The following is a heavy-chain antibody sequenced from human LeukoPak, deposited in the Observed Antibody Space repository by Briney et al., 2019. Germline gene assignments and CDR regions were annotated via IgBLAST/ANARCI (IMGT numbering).Heavy chain of an antibody. CDR3: ARVRGPSYYYGSGSYNWFDP. D-gene: IGHD3-10*01. Sequence: GASVKASCKASGYTFTGYYMHWVRQAPGQGLEWMGWINPNSGGTNYAQKFQGRVTMTRDTSISTAYMELSRLRSDDTAVYYCARVRGPSYYYGSGSYNWFDPWGQGTLVTVSS. J-gene: IGHJ5*02. V-gene: IGHV1-2*02. CDR1: GYTFTGYY. CDR2: INPNSGGT.